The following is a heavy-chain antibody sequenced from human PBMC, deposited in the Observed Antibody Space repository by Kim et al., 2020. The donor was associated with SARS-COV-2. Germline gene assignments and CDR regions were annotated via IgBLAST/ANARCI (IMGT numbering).Heavy chain of an antibody. J-gene: IGHJ4*02. Sequence: QKFHDRVTITRDTSANTAYLDRTSLTSEDTAVYYCARNSLVTVRGVKPFDFWGQGTLVTVSS. V-gene: IGHV1-3*01. CDR3: ARNSLVTVRGVKPFDF. D-gene: IGHD3-10*01.